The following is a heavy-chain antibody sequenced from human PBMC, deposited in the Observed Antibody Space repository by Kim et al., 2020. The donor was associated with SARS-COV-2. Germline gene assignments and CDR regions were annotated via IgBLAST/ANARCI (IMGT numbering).Heavy chain of an antibody. CDR2: IWYDGSNK. D-gene: IGHD3-10*01. V-gene: IGHV3-33*01. Sequence: GGSLRLSCAASGFTFSSYGMHRVRQAPGKGLEWVAVIWYDGSNKYYADSVKGRFTISRDNSKNTLYLQMNSLRAEDTAVYYCARDPSGMVRGVIRGYFQHWGQGTLVTVSS. CDR3: ARDPSGMVRGVIRGYFQH. J-gene: IGHJ1*01. CDR1: GFTFSSYG.